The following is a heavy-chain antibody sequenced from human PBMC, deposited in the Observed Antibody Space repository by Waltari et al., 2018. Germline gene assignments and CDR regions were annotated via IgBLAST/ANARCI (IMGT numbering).Heavy chain of an antibody. V-gene: IGHV7-4-1*02. CDR2: INTNTENP. D-gene: IGHD2-2*01. Sequence: QVQLVQSGSEWKKPGASVKVSCKAYGYSFTNYAINWVRQAPGQGLELMGWINTNTENPNYTQGFTRRFVFSLDTSVSTAYLQINDLKAEDTAIYYCAREVVPAAKIVVNWFDPWGQGTQVTVSS. J-gene: IGHJ5*02. CDR1: GYSFTNYA. CDR3: AREVVPAAKIVVNWFDP.